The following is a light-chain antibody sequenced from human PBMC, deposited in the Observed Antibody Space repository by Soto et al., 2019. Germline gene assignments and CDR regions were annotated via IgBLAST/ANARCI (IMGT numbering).Light chain of an antibody. V-gene: IGKV1-12*01. CDR3: LQASSFPRT. J-gene: IGKJ1*01. CDR1: QGISGR. Sequence: DIQMTQSPSSVSASVGDRVTITCRASQGISGRLAWFQQKPGKAPKFLISHASRLQSGVPSRFSGSESGTDFTLTINSLQPEDFATYYCLQASSFPRTFGQGTKVDI. CDR2: HAS.